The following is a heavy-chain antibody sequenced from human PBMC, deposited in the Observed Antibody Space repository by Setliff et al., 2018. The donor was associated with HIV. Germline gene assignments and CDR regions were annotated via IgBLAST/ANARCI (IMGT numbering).Heavy chain of an antibody. CDR1: GYSFSGYF. Sequence: ASVKVSCKASGYSFSGYFFHWVRQTPGQGLEWMGRISPNSGATHYAQKFQGRVTMTRDASINTAYMELRSLISDDTALYYCALTLRDIRRAPLGYWGQGSQVTVSS. V-gene: IGHV1-2*06. D-gene: IGHD3-10*01. CDR3: ALTLRDIRRAPLGY. CDR2: ISPNSGAT. J-gene: IGHJ4*02.